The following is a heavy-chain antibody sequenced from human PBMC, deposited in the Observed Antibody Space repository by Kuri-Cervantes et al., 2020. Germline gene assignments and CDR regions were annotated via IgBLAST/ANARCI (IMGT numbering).Heavy chain of an antibody. D-gene: IGHD3-22*01. Sequence: SETLSLTCTISGGSFSGYYWSWIRQPPGKGLEWIGEINHSGSTNYNPSLKSRVTISVDTSKNQSSLKRSSVTAADTAVYYCASGTSMIHLRKRGYYGMDVWGQGTTVTVSS. CDR3: ASGTSMIHLRKRGYYGMDV. CDR1: GGSFSGYY. V-gene: IGHV4-34*01. J-gene: IGHJ6*02. CDR2: INHSGST.